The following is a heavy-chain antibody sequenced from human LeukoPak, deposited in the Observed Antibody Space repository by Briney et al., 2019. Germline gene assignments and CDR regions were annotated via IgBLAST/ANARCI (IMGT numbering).Heavy chain of an antibody. CDR2: IKGDGGSP. D-gene: IGHD3-10*01. Sequence: GGSLRLSCAASGFSFSNYWMHWVRQAPGKGLVWISRIKGDGGSPTYADSVKGRFTISRDNAKHTLYLQMNSLRAEDTAVYYCARKPDYYGADYWGQGTLVTVSS. J-gene: IGHJ4*02. V-gene: IGHV3-74*01. CDR1: GFSFSNYW. CDR3: ARKPDYYGADY.